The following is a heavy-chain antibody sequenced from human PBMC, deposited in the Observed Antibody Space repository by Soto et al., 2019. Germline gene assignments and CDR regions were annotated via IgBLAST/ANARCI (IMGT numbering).Heavy chain of an antibody. D-gene: IGHD6-19*01. CDR3: ARRGAVAPSDAFDI. V-gene: IGHV5-51*01. CDR1: EGKCISYG. Sequence: LKNSYRGAEGKCISYGGGWVRQMPGKGLEWMGIIYPGDSDTRYSPSFQGQVTISADKSISTAYLQWSSLKASDTAMYYCARRGAVAPSDAFDIWGQGTMVPVSS. CDR2: IYPGDSDT. J-gene: IGHJ3*02.